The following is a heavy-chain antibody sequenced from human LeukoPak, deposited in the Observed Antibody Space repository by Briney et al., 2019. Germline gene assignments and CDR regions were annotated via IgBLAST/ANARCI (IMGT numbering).Heavy chain of an antibody. Sequence: SETLSLTCTVSGDSISDYYWVWIRQPPGKGLEWIGYIYFTGNAYYNPSLKSRVTFSLDTSKNQFSLKLTSVTAADTAVYYCARHPDTLIDALDIWGHGTMVTVSS. CDR2: IYFTGNA. V-gene: IGHV4-59*08. CDR1: GDSISDYY. CDR3: ARHPDTLIDALDI. J-gene: IGHJ3*02. D-gene: IGHD2-15*01.